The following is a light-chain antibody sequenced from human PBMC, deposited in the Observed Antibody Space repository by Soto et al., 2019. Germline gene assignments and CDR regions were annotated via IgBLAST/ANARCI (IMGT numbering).Light chain of an antibody. V-gene: IGKV1-9*01. CDR3: QPFNNYPLT. CDR1: QGISNF. J-gene: IGKJ4*01. Sequence: DIQLTQSPSFLSASAGDRVTITCRASQGISNFLAWYQQKPGRAPKLLIYATSTSQSGVPSRFSGSGSGTDLTLTIRRLQPEAFATYYCQPFNNYPLTFGGGTKVDIK. CDR2: ATS.